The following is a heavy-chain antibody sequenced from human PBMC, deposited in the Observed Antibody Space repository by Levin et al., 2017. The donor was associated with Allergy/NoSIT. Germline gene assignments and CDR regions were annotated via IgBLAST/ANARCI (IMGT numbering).Heavy chain of an antibody. D-gene: IGHD4-23*01. V-gene: IGHV3-23*01. CDR3: AKDQLRWSTRTGSDAFDI. Sequence: GGSLRLSCAASGFTFSSYAMSWVRQAPGKGLEWVSAISGSGGSTYYADSVKGRFTISRDNSKNTLYLQMNSLRAEDTAVYYCAKDQLRWSTRTGSDAFDIWGQGTMVTVSS. J-gene: IGHJ3*02. CDR2: ISGSGGST. CDR1: GFTFSSYA.